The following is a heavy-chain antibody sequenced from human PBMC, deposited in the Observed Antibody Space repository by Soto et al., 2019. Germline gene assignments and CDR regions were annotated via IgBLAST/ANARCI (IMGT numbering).Heavy chain of an antibody. D-gene: IGHD2-8*02. Sequence: QVQLEQSGPGLVKPSQTLSLTCNISGVSISSVNHYWSWSRQSPGEGLEGIGYIFDRGTTHYNPSLKGRVTITGDTSQTQFSPTIHSVTVADTAVYYCAREVAGTGAFDYWGQGTRVTVSS. V-gene: IGHV4-30-4*01. J-gene: IGHJ4*02. CDR1: GVSISSVNHY. CDR2: IFDRGTT. CDR3: AREVAGTGAFDY.